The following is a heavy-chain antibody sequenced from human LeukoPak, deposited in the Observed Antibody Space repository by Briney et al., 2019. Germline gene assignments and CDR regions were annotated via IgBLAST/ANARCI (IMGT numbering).Heavy chain of an antibody. CDR3: ARDRWLQSNTNPYPSPYYYYYGMDV. Sequence: SQTLSLTCTVSGGSISSGGYYWSWIRQPPGKGLEWIGYIYHSGSTYYNPSLKSRVTISVDRSKNQFSLKLSSVTAADTAVYYCARDRWLQSNTNPYPSPYYYYYGMDVWGQGTTVTVSS. CDR1: GGSISSGGYY. J-gene: IGHJ6*02. V-gene: IGHV4-30-2*01. D-gene: IGHD5-24*01. CDR2: IYHSGST.